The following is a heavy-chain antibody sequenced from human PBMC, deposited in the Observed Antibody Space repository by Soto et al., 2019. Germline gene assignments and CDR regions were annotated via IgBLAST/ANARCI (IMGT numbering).Heavy chain of an antibody. CDR1: GFTFSSYA. CDR3: ARSGMDLQYYYYGMDV. J-gene: IGHJ6*02. D-gene: IGHD2-8*01. Sequence: GGSLRLSYAASGFTFSSYAMHGVRQAPGKGLEWVAVISYDGSNKYYADSVKGRFTISRDNSKNTLYLQMNSLRAEDTAVYYCARSGMDLQYYYYGMDVWGQGTTVTVSS. V-gene: IGHV3-30-3*01. CDR2: ISYDGSNK.